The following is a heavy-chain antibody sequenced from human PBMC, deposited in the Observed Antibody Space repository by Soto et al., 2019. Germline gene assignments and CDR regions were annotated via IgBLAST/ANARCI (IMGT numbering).Heavy chain of an antibody. CDR2: SSSSGAYT. CDR3: ARSSGRRHVFTFDYGLDV. V-gene: IGHV3-11*06. D-gene: IGHD3-16*01. J-gene: IGHJ6*02. CDR1: GFNVGDNY. Sequence: QVQLVESGGGLVEPGGSLRLSCAASGFNVGDNYMTWIRQAPGKGLEWLSYSSSSGAYTNYADSVKGRFTISRDNAKNSLYLQMDSLRAEDTAVYFCARSSGRRHVFTFDYGLDVWDQGTTVTVSS.